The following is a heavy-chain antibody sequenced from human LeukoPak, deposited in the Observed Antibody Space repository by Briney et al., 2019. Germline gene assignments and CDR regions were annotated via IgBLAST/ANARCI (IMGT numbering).Heavy chain of an antibody. CDR2: INHSGST. CDR1: GGSFSGYY. CDR3: ARGLYARYSYGGVSPTTAGLRW. D-gene: IGHD5-18*01. V-gene: IGHV4-34*01. Sequence: SETLSLTCAVYGGSFSGYYWSWIRQPPGKGLEWIGEINHSGSTNYNPSLKSRVTISVDTSKNQFSLKLSSVTAADTAVYYCARGLYARYSYGGVSPTTAGLRWWGQGTLVTVSS. J-gene: IGHJ4*02.